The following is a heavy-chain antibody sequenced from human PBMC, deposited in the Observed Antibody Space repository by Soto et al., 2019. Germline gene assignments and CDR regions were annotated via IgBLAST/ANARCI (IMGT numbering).Heavy chain of an antibody. CDR2: IYYSGST. CDR3: ARLYYDILTGYYPWNYYYYMDV. D-gene: IGHD3-9*01. V-gene: IGHV4-39*01. CDR1: GGSISSNNYY. Sequence: SETLSLTCSVSGGSISSNNYYWGWIRQPPGKGLEWIGSIYYSGSTYYNPSLKSRVTMSVDTSKNQFSLKLSSVTAADTAVYYCARLYYDILTGYYPWNYYYYMDVWGKGTTVT. J-gene: IGHJ6*03.